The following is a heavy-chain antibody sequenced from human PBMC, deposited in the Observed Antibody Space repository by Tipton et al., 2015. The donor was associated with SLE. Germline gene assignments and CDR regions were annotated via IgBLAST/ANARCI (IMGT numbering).Heavy chain of an antibody. J-gene: IGHJ5*02. CDR1: GGSFSGYY. D-gene: IGHD4-11*01. CDR3: ARHLTTKGWFDP. CDR2: INHSGST. Sequence: GLVKPSETLSLTCAVYGGSFSGYYWSWIRQPPGKGLEWIGEINHSGSTNYNPSLKSRVTISVDTSKNQFSLKLSSVTAADTAVYYCARHLTTKGWFDPWGQGTLVTVSS. V-gene: IGHV4-34*01.